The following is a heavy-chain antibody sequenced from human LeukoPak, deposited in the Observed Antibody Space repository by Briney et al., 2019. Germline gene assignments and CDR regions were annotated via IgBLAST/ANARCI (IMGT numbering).Heavy chain of an antibody. CDR3: ARDGFYFDWPTAYDAFDI. V-gene: IGHV6-1*01. CDR1: GDSVSSNSAA. Sequence: PSQTLSLTCAISGDSVSSNSAAWNWIRQSPSRGLEWLGRTYYRSKWYNDYAVSVKSRITINPDTSKNQFSLQLNSVTPEDTAVYYCARDGFYFDWPTAYDAFDIWGQGTMVTVSS. J-gene: IGHJ3*02. D-gene: IGHD3-9*01. CDR2: TYYRSKWYN.